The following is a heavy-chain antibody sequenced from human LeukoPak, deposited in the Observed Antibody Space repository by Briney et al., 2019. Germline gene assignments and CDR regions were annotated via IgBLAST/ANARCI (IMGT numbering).Heavy chain of an antibody. J-gene: IGHJ5*02. Sequence: SETLFLTCAVYGGSFSGYYWSWIRQPPGKGLEWIGEINHSGSTNYNPSLKSRGTISVDTSKNQFSLKLSSVTAADTAVYYCARGLLVVAARRVNWFDPWGQGTLVTVSS. CDR3: ARGLLVVAARRVNWFDP. V-gene: IGHV4-34*01. D-gene: IGHD2-15*01. CDR1: GGSFSGYY. CDR2: INHSGST.